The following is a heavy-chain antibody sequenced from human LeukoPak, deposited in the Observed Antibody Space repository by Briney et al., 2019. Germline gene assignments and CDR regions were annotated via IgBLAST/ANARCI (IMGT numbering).Heavy chain of an antibody. CDR1: GYTFTGYY. V-gene: IGHV1-2*02. J-gene: IGHJ4*02. D-gene: IGHD1-26*01. CDR2: INPNSGGT. CDR3: ARDRQSGNYALPYGY. Sequence: ASVKVSCKASGYTFTGYYMHWVRQAPGQGLEWMGWINPNSGGTNYAQKFQGRVTMTRDTSISTAYMELSRLRSDDTAVYYCARDRQSGNYALPYGYWGQGTLVTVSS.